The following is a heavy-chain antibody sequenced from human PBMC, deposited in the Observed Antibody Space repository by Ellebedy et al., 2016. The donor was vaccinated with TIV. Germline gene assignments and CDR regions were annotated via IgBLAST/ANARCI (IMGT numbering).Heavy chain of an antibody. Sequence: AASVKVSCKASGYTFSSYHMYWVRQAPGQGLEWMGIINPSGGSTEYAPKFQGRLTMTRDTSTSTVYMELRSLRSDDTAVYYCARFAITTPGTDYWGQGTLVTVSS. CDR3: ARFAITTPGTDY. V-gene: IGHV1-46*01. J-gene: IGHJ4*02. CDR2: INPSGGST. CDR1: GYTFSSYH. D-gene: IGHD6-13*01.